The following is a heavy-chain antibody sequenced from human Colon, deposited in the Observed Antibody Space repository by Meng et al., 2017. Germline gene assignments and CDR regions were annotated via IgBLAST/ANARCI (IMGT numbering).Heavy chain of an antibody. CDR1: GDPFTISS. V-gene: IGHV1-69*08. D-gene: IGHD3-22*01. CDR3: ARDESEDFDSSGYYSKD. CDR2: IIPVLNRP. Sequence: QVQVVQSWAEVKEPGSSVKVSCKVSGDPFTISSFNWVRQAPGQGLEWMGRIIPVLNRPNYAQRFRGRVTITADKSTTTAYMELSSLRSEDTAVYYCARDESEDFDSSGYYSKDWGQGTLVTVSS. J-gene: IGHJ4*02.